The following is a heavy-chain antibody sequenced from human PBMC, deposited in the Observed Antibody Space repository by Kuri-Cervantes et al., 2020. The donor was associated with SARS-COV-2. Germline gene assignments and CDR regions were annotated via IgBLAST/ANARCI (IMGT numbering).Heavy chain of an antibody. V-gene: IGHV4-34*01. CDR1: GVSFSGYY. Sequence: SETLSLTCAVYGVSFSGYYWSWIRQPPGKGLEWIGEINHSVSTNYNPSLKSRVTISVDTSKNQFSLKLSSVTAADTAVYYCARGRYYDSSGFQHWGQGTLVTVSS. J-gene: IGHJ1*01. D-gene: IGHD3-22*01. CDR2: INHSVST. CDR3: ARGRYYDSSGFQH.